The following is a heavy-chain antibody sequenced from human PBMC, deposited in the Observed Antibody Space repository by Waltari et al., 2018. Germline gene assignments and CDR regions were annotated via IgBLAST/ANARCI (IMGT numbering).Heavy chain of an antibody. CDR1: GYSISSGYY. D-gene: IGHD3-16*01. CDR2: IYHSGST. V-gene: IGHV4-38-2*01. Sequence: QVQLQESGPGLVKPSETLSLTCAVSGYSISSGYYWGWIRQPPGKGLEWIGSIYHSGSTYYNPSRKSRVTISVDTSKNQFSLKLSSVTAADTAVYYCARQGDYVGLYWGQGTLVTVSS. J-gene: IGHJ4*02. CDR3: ARQGDYVGLY.